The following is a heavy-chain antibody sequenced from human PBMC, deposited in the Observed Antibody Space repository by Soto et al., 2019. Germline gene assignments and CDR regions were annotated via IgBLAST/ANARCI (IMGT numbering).Heavy chain of an antibody. D-gene: IGHD4-17*01. Sequence: ASVKVSCKASGYTFTSYGISWVRQAPGQGLEWMGWISAYNGNTNYAQKLQGRVTMTTDTSTSTAYMELRSLRSDDTAVYYCAREYLVGDYGCYYYKDVWGKGTTVTVSS. CDR3: AREYLVGDYGCYYYKDV. CDR1: GYTFTSYG. V-gene: IGHV1-18*01. J-gene: IGHJ6*03. CDR2: ISAYNGNT.